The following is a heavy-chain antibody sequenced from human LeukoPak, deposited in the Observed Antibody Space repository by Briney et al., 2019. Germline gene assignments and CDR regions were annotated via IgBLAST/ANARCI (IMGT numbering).Heavy chain of an antibody. V-gene: IGHV3-30*18. CDR1: GFTFSSYG. Sequence: GRSLRLSCAASGFTFSSYGMHWVRQAPGKGLEWVAVISYDGSNKYYADSVKGRFTISRDNSKNTLYLQMNSLSAEDTAVYYCAKEKQWLTYWGQGTLVTVSS. CDR3: AKEKQWLTY. J-gene: IGHJ4*02. CDR2: ISYDGSNK. D-gene: IGHD6-19*01.